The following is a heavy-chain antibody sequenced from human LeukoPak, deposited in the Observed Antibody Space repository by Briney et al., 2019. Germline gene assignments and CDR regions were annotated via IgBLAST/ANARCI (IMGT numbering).Heavy chain of an antibody. CDR2: INHSGST. D-gene: IGHD6-6*01. V-gene: IGHV4-34*01. J-gene: IGHJ4*02. Sequence: PSETLSLTCAVYGGSFSGYYWSWNRQPPGKGLEWIGEINHSGSTNYNPSLKSRVTISVDTSKNQFSLKLSSVTAADTAVYYCARSRGSSDPFDYWGQGTLVTVSS. CDR3: ARSRGSSDPFDY. CDR1: GGSFSGYY.